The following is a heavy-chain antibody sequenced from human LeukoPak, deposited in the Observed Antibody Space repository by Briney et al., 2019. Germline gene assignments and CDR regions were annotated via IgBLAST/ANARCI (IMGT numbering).Heavy chain of an antibody. CDR2: MNPNSGNT. CDR1: GYTFTSYD. J-gene: IGHJ4*02. V-gene: IGHV1-8*01. D-gene: IGHD5-18*01. Sequence: ASVKVSCKASGYTFTSYDINWVRQATGQGLEWMGWMNPNSGNTGYAQKFQGRVTMTRNTSISTAYMELSSLRSEDTAVYYCARGRGYSYGFHYWGQGALVTVSS. CDR3: ARGRGYSYGFHY.